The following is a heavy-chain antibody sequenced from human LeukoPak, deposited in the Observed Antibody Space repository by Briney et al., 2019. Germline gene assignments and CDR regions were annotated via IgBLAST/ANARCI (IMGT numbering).Heavy chain of an antibody. CDR3: ARGPYYYDSSGFLDAFDI. V-gene: IGHV1-8*03. CDR2: MNPNSGNT. D-gene: IGHD3-22*01. CDR1: GYTFTSYD. Sequence: ASVKVSCKASGYTFTSYDINWVRRATGQGLEWMGWMNPNSGNTGYAQKFQGRVTITRNTSISTAYMELSSLRSEDTAVYYCARGPYYYDSSGFLDAFDIWGQGTMVTVSS. J-gene: IGHJ3*02.